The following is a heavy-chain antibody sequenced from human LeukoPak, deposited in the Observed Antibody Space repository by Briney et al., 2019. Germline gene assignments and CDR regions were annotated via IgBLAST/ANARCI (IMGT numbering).Heavy chain of an antibody. CDR2: INPNSGGT. Sequence: GASVKVSCKASGYTFTGYYMHWVRQAPGQGLEWMGWINPNSGGTNYAQKFQGRVTMTRDASISTAYMELSRLRSDDTAVYYCAREEVAVAARYYYHYGMDVWGQGTTVTVSS. D-gene: IGHD6-19*01. CDR1: GYTFTGYY. V-gene: IGHV1-2*02. J-gene: IGHJ6*02. CDR3: AREEVAVAARYYYHYGMDV.